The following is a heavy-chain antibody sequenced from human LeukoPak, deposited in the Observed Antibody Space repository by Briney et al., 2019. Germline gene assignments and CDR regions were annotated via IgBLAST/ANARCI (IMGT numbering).Heavy chain of an antibody. J-gene: IGHJ6*03. D-gene: IGHD6-6*01. CDR3: ARDAEGYSSSYYGYYYYMDV. CDR1: GGSISSSSYY. CDR2: IYYSGST. Sequence: ASETLSLTCTVSGGSISSSSYYWGWIRQPPGKGLEWIGSIYYSGSTYYNPSLKSRVTISVDTSKNQFSLKLSSVTAADTAVYYCARDAEGYSSSYYGYYYYMDVWGKGTTVTVSS. V-gene: IGHV4-39*07.